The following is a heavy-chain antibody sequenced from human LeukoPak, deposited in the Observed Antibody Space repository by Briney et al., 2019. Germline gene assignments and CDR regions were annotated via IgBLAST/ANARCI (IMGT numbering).Heavy chain of an antibody. CDR2: IYSGGST. J-gene: IGHJ1*01. V-gene: IGHV3-53*01. D-gene: IGHD2-15*01. CDR3: ARYCSGGSCYSRYFQH. Sequence: GGSLRLSCAASGFTFSSNYMSWVRQAPGKGLEWVSVIYSGGSTYYADSVKGRFTISRDNSKNTLYLQMNSLRAEDTAVYYCARYCSGGSCYSRYFQHWGQGTLVTVSS. CDR1: GFTFSSNY.